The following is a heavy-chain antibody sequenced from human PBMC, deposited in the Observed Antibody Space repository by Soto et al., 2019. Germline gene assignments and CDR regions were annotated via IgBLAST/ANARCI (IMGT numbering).Heavy chain of an antibody. CDR3: AREDVLRYFDWLIPGSYYYYGMDV. V-gene: IGHV1-69*08. J-gene: IGHJ6*02. CDR1: GGTFSSYT. Sequence: QVQLMQSGAEVKKPGSSVKVSCKASGGTFSSYTISWVRQAPGQGLEWMGRIIPILGIANYAQKFQGRVTITADKSTSTGYMELSSLGSEDTAVYYCAREDVLRYFDWLIPGSYYYYGMDVWGQGTTVTVSS. D-gene: IGHD3-9*01. CDR2: IIPILGIA.